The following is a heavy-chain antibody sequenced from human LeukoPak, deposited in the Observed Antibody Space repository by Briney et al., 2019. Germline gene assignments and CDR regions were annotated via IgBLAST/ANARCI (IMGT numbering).Heavy chain of an antibody. CDR3: ASTLSSGWYPPAFDI. CDR2: IYTSGST. V-gene: IGHV4-61*02. CDR1: GGSISSGSYY. D-gene: IGHD6-19*01. Sequence: SQTLSLTCTVSGGSISSGSYYWSWMRQPAGKGLEWIGRIYTSGSTNYNPSLKSRVTISVDTSKNQFSLRLSSVTAADTAVYYCASTLSSGWYPPAFDIWGQGTMVTVSS. J-gene: IGHJ3*02.